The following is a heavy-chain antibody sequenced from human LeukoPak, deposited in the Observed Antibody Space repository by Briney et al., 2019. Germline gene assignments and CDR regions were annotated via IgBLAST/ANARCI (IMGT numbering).Heavy chain of an antibody. J-gene: IGHJ6*03. D-gene: IGHD1-7*01. CDR2: IYYSGST. CDR1: GGSISSGGYY. CDR3: ARVKTGTTPSYYYYYYMDV. V-gene: IGHV4-39*07. Sequence: KASQTLSLTCTVSGGSISSGGYYWSWIRQHPGKGLEWIGSIYYSGSTYYNPSLKSRVTISVDTSKNQFSLKLSSVTAADTAVYYCARVKTGTTPSYYYYYYMDVWGKGTTVTVSS.